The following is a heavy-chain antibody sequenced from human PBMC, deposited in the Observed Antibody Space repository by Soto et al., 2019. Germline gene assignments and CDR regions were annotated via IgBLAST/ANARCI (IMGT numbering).Heavy chain of an antibody. V-gene: IGHV4-39*01. D-gene: IGHD3-22*01. J-gene: IGHJ5*02. CDR3: ARHRGIVVVNMAPGSDP. CDR2: IYYSGST. Sequence: PSETLSLTCTVSGGSISSSSYYWGWIRQPPGKGLEWIGSIYYSGSTYYNPSLKSRVTISVDTSKNQFSLKLSSVTAADTAVYYCARHRGIVVVNMAPGSDPWGQGTLVTVSS. CDR1: GGSISSSSYY.